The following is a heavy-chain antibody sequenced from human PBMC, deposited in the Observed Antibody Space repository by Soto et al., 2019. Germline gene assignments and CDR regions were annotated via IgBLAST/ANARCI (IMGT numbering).Heavy chain of an antibody. Sequence: QITLKESGPTLVKPTQTLTLTCTFSGFSLSTSGGGVGWIRQPPGKALEWLAIIYWDDDKRYSPSLKSRLTITKDTSKNQVVLTMTNMDPVDTATYYCAHSMVRGVMGTDYYSYMDVWGKGTTVTVSS. CDR3: AHSMVRGVMGTDYYSYMDV. CDR2: IYWDDDK. J-gene: IGHJ6*03. V-gene: IGHV2-5*02. CDR1: GFSLSTSGGG. D-gene: IGHD3-10*01.